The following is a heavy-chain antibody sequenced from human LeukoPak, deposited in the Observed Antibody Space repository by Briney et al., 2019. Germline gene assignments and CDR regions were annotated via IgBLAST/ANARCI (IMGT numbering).Heavy chain of an antibody. Sequence: GGSLRLSCAASGFTFSSYWMHWVRQAPGKGLVWVSRIKTDGSSTSYADSVKGRFTISRDNANNTLYLQMNSLRAEDTAVYYCAREIQRTVEMTTNRAFDIWGQGTMVTVSS. CDR2: IKTDGSST. V-gene: IGHV3-74*01. J-gene: IGHJ3*02. CDR1: GFTFSSYW. CDR3: AREIQRTVEMTTNRAFDI. D-gene: IGHD5-24*01.